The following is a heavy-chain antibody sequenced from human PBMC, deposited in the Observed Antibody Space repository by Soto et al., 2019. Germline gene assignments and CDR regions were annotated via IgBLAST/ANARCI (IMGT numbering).Heavy chain of an antibody. V-gene: IGHV3-23*01. D-gene: IGHD3-22*01. CDR1: GFTFSVYA. Sequence: EVQLLESGGGLVQPGGSLRLSCAASGFTFSVYAMSWVRQAPGKGLEWVSAISGSGGSTYYADSVKGRFTISRDNSKNTLYLQMNSLRAEDTAVYYCAKDSITMIVVVNSFDYWGQGTLVTVSS. CDR3: AKDSITMIVVVNSFDY. J-gene: IGHJ4*02. CDR2: ISGSGGST.